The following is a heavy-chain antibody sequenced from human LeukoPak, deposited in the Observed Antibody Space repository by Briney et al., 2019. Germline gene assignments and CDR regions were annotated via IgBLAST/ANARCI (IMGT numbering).Heavy chain of an antibody. CDR2: INPNSGDT. V-gene: IGHV1-2*02. D-gene: IGHD4-17*01. CDR1: GCTFTGYY. J-gene: IGHJ4*02. Sequence: GASVKVSCKASGCTFTGYYIHWVRQAPRQGLEWMGWINPNSGDTKYAQNFQGRVTMTRDTSISTAYMDLSSLRSGDTAAYYCARSKSSDYGDRYFFDYWGQGTLVTVSS. CDR3: ARSKSSDYGDRYFFDY.